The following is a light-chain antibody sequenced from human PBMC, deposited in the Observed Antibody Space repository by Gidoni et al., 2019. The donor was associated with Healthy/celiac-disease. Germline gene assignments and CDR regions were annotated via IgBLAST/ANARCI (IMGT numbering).Light chain of an antibody. V-gene: IGKV3-15*01. CDR2: GAS. Sequence: EIVMTQSPATLSVSPGERATLSCRASQSVSSNLAGYQQKPGQAPRLLINGASTRATGIPARFSGSGSGTEFTLTISSLQSEDFAVYYCQQYNNWPPYTFGQGTQLEIK. CDR1: QSVSSN. CDR3: QQYNNWPPYT. J-gene: IGKJ2*01.